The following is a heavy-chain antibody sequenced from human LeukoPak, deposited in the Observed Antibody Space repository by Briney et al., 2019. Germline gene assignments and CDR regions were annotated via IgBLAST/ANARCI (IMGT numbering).Heavy chain of an antibody. V-gene: IGHV1-69*13. CDR1: GGTFSSYA. CDR2: IIPIFGTA. D-gene: IGHD6-6*01. Sequence: ASVKVPCKASGGTFSSYAISWVRQAPGQGLEWMGGIIPIFGTANYAQKFQGRVTITADESTSTAYMELSSLRSEDTAVYYCARVRQYAARPYYYYYMDVWGKGTTVTVSS. CDR3: ARVRQYAARPYYYYYMDV. J-gene: IGHJ6*03.